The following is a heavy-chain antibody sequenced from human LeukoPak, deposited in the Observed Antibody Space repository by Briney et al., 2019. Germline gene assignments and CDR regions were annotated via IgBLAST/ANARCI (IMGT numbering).Heavy chain of an antibody. J-gene: IGHJ4*02. CDR1: GGSISSSSYY. CDR3: ARIISSGWYDY. D-gene: IGHD6-19*01. V-gene: IGHV4-39*07. CDR2: IYYSGST. Sequence: SETLSLTCTVSGGSISSSSYYWGWIRQPPGKGLEWIGSIYYSGSTYYNPSLKSRVTISVDTSKNQFSLKLSSVTAADTAVYYCARIISSGWYDYWGQGTLVTVSS.